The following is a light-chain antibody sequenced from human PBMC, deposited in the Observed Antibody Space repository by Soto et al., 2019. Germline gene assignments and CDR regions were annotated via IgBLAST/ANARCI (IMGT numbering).Light chain of an antibody. V-gene: IGKV1-5*03. CDR1: QNINSW. CDR2: KAS. Sequence: DIQMTQSPSTLSASVGDRVTITCRASQNINSWLAWYQQKPGKAPQLLIYKASDLESGVPSRFSGSGSGTEFTLTISSLQPDDFATYYCQQYNSYPGTFGQGTKVEIK. J-gene: IGKJ1*01. CDR3: QQYNSYPGT.